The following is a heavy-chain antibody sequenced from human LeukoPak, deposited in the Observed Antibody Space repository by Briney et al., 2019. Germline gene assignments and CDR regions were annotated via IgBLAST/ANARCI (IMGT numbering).Heavy chain of an antibody. CDR2: IYYSGST. D-gene: IGHD3-10*01. Sequence: SETLSLTCTGSGGSISSYYWSWIRQPPGKGLEWIGYIYYSGSTNYNPSLKSRVTISVDTSKNQFSLKLSSVTAADTAVYYCARTSGYGSGTALGYWGQGTLVTVSS. V-gene: IGHV4-59*01. CDR1: GGSISSYY. J-gene: IGHJ4*02. CDR3: ARTSGYGSGTALGY.